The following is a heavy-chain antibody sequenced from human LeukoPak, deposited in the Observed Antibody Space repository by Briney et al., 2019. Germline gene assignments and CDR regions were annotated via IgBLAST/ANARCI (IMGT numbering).Heavy chain of an antibody. CDR3: ARDDSSSSSWEFDP. J-gene: IGHJ5*02. CDR2: IYHSGST. CDR1: GGSISSSNW. V-gene: IGHV4-4*02. Sequence: SETLSLTCAVSGGSISSSNWWSWVRQPPGKGLEWIGYIYHSGSTYYNPSLKSRVTISVDRSKNQFSLKLSSVTAADTAVYYCARDDSSSSSWEFDPWGQGTLVTVSS. D-gene: IGHD6-13*01.